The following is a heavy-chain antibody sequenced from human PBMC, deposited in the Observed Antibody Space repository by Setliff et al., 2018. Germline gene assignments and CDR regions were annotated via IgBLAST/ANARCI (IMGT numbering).Heavy chain of an antibody. CDR3: ARGYYWGFDY. V-gene: IGHV3-7*01. CDR1: GFTFSSYW. D-gene: IGHD1-20*01. CDR2: IKQDGSDK. Sequence: GGSLRLSCSVSGFTFSSYWMSWVRQAPGKGLEWVANIKQDGSDKYYVDSVKGRFTISRDNAKNSLYLQMNSLRAEDTAVYFCARGYYWGFDYWGLGTLVTVSS. J-gene: IGHJ4*02.